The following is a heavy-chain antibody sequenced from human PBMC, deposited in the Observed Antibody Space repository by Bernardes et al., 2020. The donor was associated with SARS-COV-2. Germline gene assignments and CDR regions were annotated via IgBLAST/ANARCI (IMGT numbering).Heavy chain of an antibody. D-gene: IGHD2-2*02. Sequence: GGSLRLSCTASGFSLGSYSMHWIRQAPGKGLEWVSSISSTSDYIYYADSVKGRFPISRDNARNSLYLQMNSLSAEDTAVYYCARDNSIYCASTSCYRREGADYGLDVRGQGTTVTVSS. CDR3: ARDNSIYCASTSCYRREGADYGLDV. CDR2: ISSTSDYI. CDR1: GFSLGSYS. V-gene: IGHV3-21*01. J-gene: IGHJ6*02.